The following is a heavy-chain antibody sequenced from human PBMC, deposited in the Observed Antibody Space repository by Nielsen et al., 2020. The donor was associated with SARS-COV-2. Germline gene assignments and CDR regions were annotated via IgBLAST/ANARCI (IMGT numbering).Heavy chain of an antibody. D-gene: IGHD3/OR15-3a*01. J-gene: IGHJ1*01. CDR1: GYTFTSYV. CDR3: ARDQIEYDFWSGSSFEEYFQY. CDR2: INAGNGNT. Sequence: ASVKVSCKASGYTFTSYVMHWVRQAPGQRLEWMGRINAGNGNTKSSQKFRDRITITRDTSASTAYMELSSLRSEDTAVYYCARDQIEYDFWSGSSFEEYFQYWGQGTLVTVSS. V-gene: IGHV1-3*01.